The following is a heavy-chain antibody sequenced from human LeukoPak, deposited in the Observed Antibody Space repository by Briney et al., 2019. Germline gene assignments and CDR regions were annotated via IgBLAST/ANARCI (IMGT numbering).Heavy chain of an antibody. CDR3: ARENLRFDAFDI. V-gene: IGHV1-2*02. D-gene: IGHD1-14*01. CDR2: INPNSGGT. J-gene: IGHJ3*02. CDR1: GYTFTGYY. Sequence: ASVKVSCKASGYTFTGYYMHWVRQAPGQGLECMGWINPNSGGTNYAQKFQGRVTMTRDTSISTAYMELSRLRSDDTAVYYCARENLRFDAFDIWGQGTMVTVSS.